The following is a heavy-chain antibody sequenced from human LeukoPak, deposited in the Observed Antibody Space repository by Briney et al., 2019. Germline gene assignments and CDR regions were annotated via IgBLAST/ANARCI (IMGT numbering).Heavy chain of an antibody. D-gene: IGHD2-21*02. J-gene: IGHJ6*02. CDR1: GGSISSYY. CDR2: IYDSGST. Sequence: SETLSLTCTVSGGSISSYYWSWIRQPPGKGLEWIGYIYDSGSTYYNPSLKSRVTISVGTSKNQFSLKLSSVTAADTAVYYCASGPKTASYYYGMDVWGQGTTVTVSS. V-gene: IGHV4-59*06. CDR3: ASGPKTASYYYGMDV.